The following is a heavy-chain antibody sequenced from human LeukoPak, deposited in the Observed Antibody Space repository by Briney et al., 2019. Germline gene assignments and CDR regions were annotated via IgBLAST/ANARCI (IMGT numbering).Heavy chain of an antibody. CDR3: AKGGGISWLSPDY. D-gene: IGHD3-3*02. Sequence: GGSLRLSCAVSGFTFNTYGMHWVRQAPGKGLEWVAVVSFDGSNKYYADSVKGRFTISRDNSKRTLYLEMNNLRIEDTAVYYCAKGGGISWLSPDYWGQGSLVTVSS. J-gene: IGHJ4*02. CDR2: VSFDGSNK. CDR1: GFTFNTYG. V-gene: IGHV3-30*18.